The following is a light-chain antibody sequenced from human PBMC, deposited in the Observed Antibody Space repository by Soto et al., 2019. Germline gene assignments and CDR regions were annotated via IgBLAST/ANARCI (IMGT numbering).Light chain of an antibody. J-gene: IGKJ1*01. CDR2: GAS. V-gene: IGKV3-20*01. CDR3: QQYSSSQS. Sequence: EIVLTQSPGTLSLSPGERATLSCRASQSVSSSYLAWYQQKPGQAPRLLIYGASSRATGIPDRFSGSGSGTDFTITISRLEPEDFAVYYCQQYSSSQSFGQGTKVEIK. CDR1: QSVSSSY.